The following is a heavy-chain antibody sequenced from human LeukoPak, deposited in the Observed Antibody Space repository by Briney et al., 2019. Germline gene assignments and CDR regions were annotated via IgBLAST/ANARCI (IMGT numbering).Heavy chain of an antibody. J-gene: IGHJ6*02. D-gene: IGHD4-17*01. V-gene: IGHV4-59*01. CDR1: GGSISYYY. CDR2: IYYSGTT. CDR3: AREDPQTTVPEGMDV. Sequence: RSETLSLTCTVSGGSISYYYWGWVRQSAGKGLGWIGYIYYSGTTNYNPSLKSRVTISVDTSKNQFSLQLRSVTAADTAVYYCAREDPQTTVPEGMDVWGQGTTVTVSS.